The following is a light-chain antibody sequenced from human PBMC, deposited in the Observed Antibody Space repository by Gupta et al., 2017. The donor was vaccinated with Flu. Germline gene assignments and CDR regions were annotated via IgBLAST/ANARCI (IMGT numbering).Light chain of an antibody. CDR3: CSYAGTTKFV. J-gene: IGLJ1*01. V-gene: IGLV2-23*01. CDR1: SSDVGTYSF. Sequence: TSSDVGTYSFVSWYQQRPGKGPTLMIYEDIERPSGVSNRFSASKSGNTASLTISGLQAEDEADYYCCSYAGTTKFVFGTGTKVTVL. CDR2: EDI.